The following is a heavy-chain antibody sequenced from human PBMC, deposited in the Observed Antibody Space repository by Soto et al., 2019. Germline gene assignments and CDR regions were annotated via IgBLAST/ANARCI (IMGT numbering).Heavy chain of an antibody. J-gene: IGHJ4*02. CDR2: VFHSGIT. CDR1: GGSIGSYY. V-gene: IGHV4-59*01. CDR3: ARDQNGSPYFDY. Sequence: PSETLSLSYTISGGSIGSYYWSWIRQPPGKGLEWIGYVFHSGITGYNPSLKSRVTISVDASKNLFSLKLSSVTAADAAVYYCARDQNGSPYFDYWGQGTLVTVSS. D-gene: IGHD1-26*01.